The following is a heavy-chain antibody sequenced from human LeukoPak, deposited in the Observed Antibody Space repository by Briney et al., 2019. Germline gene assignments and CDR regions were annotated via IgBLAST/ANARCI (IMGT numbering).Heavy chain of an antibody. J-gene: IGHJ5*02. CDR2: INHSGST. V-gene: IGHV4-34*01. Sequence: SETLSLTCAVYGGSFSGYYWSWIRQPPGKGLEWIGEINHSGSTNYNPSLKSRVTISVDTSKNQFSLKLSSVTAADTAVYYCAREPFLSSNWFDPWGQGTLVTVSS. CDR3: AREPFLSSNWFDP. CDR1: GGSFSGYY. D-gene: IGHD2/OR15-2a*01.